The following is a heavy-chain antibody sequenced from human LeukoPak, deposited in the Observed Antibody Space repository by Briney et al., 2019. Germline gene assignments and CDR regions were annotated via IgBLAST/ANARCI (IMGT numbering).Heavy chain of an antibody. CDR2: IKYDGSEK. V-gene: IGHV3-7*01. Sequence: GGSLRLSCEASGFIFSDYWMTWVRQAPGKGLEWVANIKYDGSEKYCVDSLKGRFTIARDNAKNSLYHCARARQWLGVNNWFDPWGQGTLVTVSS. D-gene: IGHD3-22*01. CDR1: GFIFSDYW. J-gene: IGHJ5*02. CDR3: P.